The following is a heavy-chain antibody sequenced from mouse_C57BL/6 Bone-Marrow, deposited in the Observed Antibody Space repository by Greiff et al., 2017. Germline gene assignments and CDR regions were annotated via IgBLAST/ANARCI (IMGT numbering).Heavy chain of an antibody. D-gene: IGHD1-1*01. V-gene: IGHV1-74*01. Sequence: QVQLQQPGAELVKPGASVKVSCKASGYTFTSYWMHWVKQRPGQGLEWIGRLHPSDSDTNYNQKFKGKATLTVDKSSSTAYMQLSSLTSEDSAVYYCAIYHYGSSMYYFDYWGQGTTLTVSS. CDR1: GYTFTSYW. CDR2: LHPSDSDT. J-gene: IGHJ2*01. CDR3: AIYHYGSSMYYFDY.